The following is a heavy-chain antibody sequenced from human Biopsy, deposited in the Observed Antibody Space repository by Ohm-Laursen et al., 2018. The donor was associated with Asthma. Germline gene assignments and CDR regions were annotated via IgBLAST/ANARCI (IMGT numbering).Heavy chain of an antibody. Sequence: GATVKISCKASGTTFSSYSFSWVRQAPGQGLEWMGGISPIFGAIRYAQNFQGRVTITADVFTNTVHMELSSLRSEDTAVYYCAREVSTVDHGYYYFAMDVWGQGTTVTVSS. CDR1: GTTFSSYS. D-gene: IGHD4-23*01. V-gene: IGHV1-69*13. CDR3: AREVSTVDHGYYYFAMDV. CDR2: ISPIFGAI. J-gene: IGHJ6*02.